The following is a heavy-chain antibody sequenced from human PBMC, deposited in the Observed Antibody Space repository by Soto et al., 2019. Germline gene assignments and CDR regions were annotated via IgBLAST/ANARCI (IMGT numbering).Heavy chain of an antibody. CDR3: ARVRGYSGYDPSVYYYGMDV. CDR1: GFTFSSYA. J-gene: IGHJ6*02. Sequence: GGSLRLSCAASGFTFSSYAMHWVRQAPGKGLEWVAVIWYDGNNEYYADSVKGRFTISRDNSKNTLYLQMNSLRAEDTAEYHCARVRGYSGYDPSVYYYGMDVWGQGTTVTVSS. V-gene: IGHV3-33*01. CDR2: IWYDGNNE. D-gene: IGHD5-12*01.